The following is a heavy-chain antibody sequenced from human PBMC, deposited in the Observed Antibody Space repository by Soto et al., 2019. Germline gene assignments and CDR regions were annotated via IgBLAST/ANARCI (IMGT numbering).Heavy chain of an antibody. CDR2: IYYSGST. V-gene: IGHV4-59*01. CDR3: ARGHYYDSSGFDY. J-gene: IGHJ4*02. D-gene: IGHD3-22*01. Sequence: SETLSLTCTVSGSSISSYYWSWIRQPPGKGLEWIGYIYYSGSTNYNPSLKSRVTISVDTSKNQFSLKLSSVTAADTAVYYCARGHYYDSSGFDYWGQGTLVTVSS. CDR1: GSSISSYY.